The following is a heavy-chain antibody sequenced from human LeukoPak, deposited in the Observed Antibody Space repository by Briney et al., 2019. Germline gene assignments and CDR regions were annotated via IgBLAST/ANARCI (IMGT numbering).Heavy chain of an antibody. CDR3: ARVRALEPRTHFDY. D-gene: IGHD1-1*01. V-gene: IGHV4-34*01. CDR1: GGSFSGYY. CDR2: INHSGST. Sequence: SETLSLTCAVYGGSFSGYYWSWIRQPPGKGLEWIGEINHSGSTNYNPSLKSRVTISVDTSKNQFSLKLSSVTAADTAVYYCARVRALEPRTHFDYWGQGTLVTVSS. J-gene: IGHJ4*02.